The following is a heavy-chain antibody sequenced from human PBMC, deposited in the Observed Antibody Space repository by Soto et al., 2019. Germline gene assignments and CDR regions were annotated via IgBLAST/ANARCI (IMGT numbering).Heavy chain of an antibody. Sequence: QGQLVQSGAEVKQTGSSVKVSCTASGGIFTRCDIRWVRQAPGQGLEWLGAIIPIFGTTNYAQKFQGRVTITADASTSTAYMELTSLRSEDTAIYYCAINEVRDVSNFDYWGQGTLVTVSA. CDR3: AINEVRDVSNFDY. CDR1: GGIFTRCD. D-gene: IGHD3-10*01. V-gene: IGHV1-69*01. J-gene: IGHJ4*02. CDR2: IIPIFGTT.